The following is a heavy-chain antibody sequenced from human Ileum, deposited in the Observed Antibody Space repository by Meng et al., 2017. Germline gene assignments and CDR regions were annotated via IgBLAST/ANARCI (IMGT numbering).Heavy chain of an antibody. D-gene: IGHD1-14*01. CDR2: FHHSGSA. CDR1: GVSVNSGFYY. J-gene: IGHJ4*02. Sequence: QLHPSGPGLGRPSGTLSLTCPVSGVSVNSGFYYWNWVRQPPGKGLEFIGSFHHSGSAHYNASLEGRVTMSLDTSKNQFSLRLTSVTAADSALYYCTGGPDSAKSGYWGQGTLVTVSS. V-gene: IGHV4-61*01. CDR3: TGGPDSAKSGY.